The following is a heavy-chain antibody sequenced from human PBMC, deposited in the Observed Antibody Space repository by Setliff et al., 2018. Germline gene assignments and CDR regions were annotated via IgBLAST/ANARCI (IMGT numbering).Heavy chain of an antibody. D-gene: IGHD1-1*01. CDR1: GGSISSYY. CDR3: AKGGTYRYFDF. J-gene: IGHJ4*02. V-gene: IGHV4-59*01. CDR2: IYYSGST. Sequence: SETLSLTCTVSGGSISSYYWSWIRQPPGKGLEWIGYIYYSGSTNYNPSLKSRVTISVDTSKNQFSLKLTSVTAADTAFYFCAKGGTYRYFDFWGQGTLVTVSS.